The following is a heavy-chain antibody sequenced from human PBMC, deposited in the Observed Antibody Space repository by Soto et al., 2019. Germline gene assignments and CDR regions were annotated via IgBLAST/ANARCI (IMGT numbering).Heavy chain of an antibody. CDR2: INSDGSST. Sequence: EVQLVESGGGLVQPGGSLRLSCAASGFTFSSYWMHWVRQAPGKGLVWVSRINSDGSSTSYADSVKGRITISRDNAKSTLYLQMNSLRAEDTAVYYCARDGGIVLVPAAIAFRNSYGMDVWGQGTTVTVSS. V-gene: IGHV3-74*01. CDR1: GFTFSSYW. D-gene: IGHD2-2*01. J-gene: IGHJ6*02. CDR3: ARDGGIVLVPAAIAFRNSYGMDV.